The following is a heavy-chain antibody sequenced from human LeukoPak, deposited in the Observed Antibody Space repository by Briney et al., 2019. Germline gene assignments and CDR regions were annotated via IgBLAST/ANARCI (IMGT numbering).Heavy chain of an antibody. CDR3: ARDLGDSGSYYRSDYFDY. CDR1: GGSITGHY. Sequence: LSLTCSVSGGSITGHYWSWIRQAPGKGLEWVSYISSSGSTIYYADSVKGRFTISRDNAKNSLYLQMNSLRAEDTAVYYCARDLGDSGSYYRSDYFDYWGQGTLVTVSS. V-gene: IGHV3-11*01. CDR2: ISSSGSTI. J-gene: IGHJ4*02. D-gene: IGHD1-26*01.